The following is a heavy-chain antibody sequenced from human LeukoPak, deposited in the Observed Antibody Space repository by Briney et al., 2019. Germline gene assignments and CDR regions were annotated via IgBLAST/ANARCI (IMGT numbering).Heavy chain of an antibody. J-gene: IGHJ5*02. CDR3: AKDIAARRGNWFDP. CDR1: GFTFSSYG. Sequence: GGSLRLSCAASGFTFSSYGMHWVRQAPGKGLEWVAFIRYDGSNKYYADSVKGRFTISRDNSKNTLYLQMNSLRAEDTAVYYCAKDIAARRGNWFDPWGQGTLVTVSS. V-gene: IGHV3-30*02. CDR2: IRYDGSNK. D-gene: IGHD6-6*01.